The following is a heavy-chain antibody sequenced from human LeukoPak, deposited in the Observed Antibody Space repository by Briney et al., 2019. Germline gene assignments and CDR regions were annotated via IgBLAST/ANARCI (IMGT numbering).Heavy chain of an antibody. V-gene: IGHV4-34*09. CDR3: ARDNNGGFDS. J-gene: IGHJ4*02. D-gene: IGHD1/OR15-1a*01. CDR1: GGSFSGYY. CDR2: TYSSGST. Sequence: SETLSLTCAVYGGSFSGYYWSWIRQPPGKGLEWIGRTYSSGSTYYNPSFKSRLTMLLDTSKNQLSLKLTSVTVADTAVYYCARDNNGGFDSWGQGTLVIVPS.